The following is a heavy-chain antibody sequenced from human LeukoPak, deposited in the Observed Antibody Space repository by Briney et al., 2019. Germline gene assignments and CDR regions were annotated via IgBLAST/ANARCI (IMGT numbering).Heavy chain of an antibody. J-gene: IGHJ4*02. D-gene: IGHD3-10*01. Sequence: SETLFLTCTVSGGSISSYYWSWIRQPPGKGLEWIGYIYYSGSTNYNPSLKSRVTISVDTSKNQFSLKLSSVTAADTAVYYCARAGPMVRGRRGSFDYWGQGTLVTVSS. CDR3: ARAGPMVRGRRGSFDY. CDR2: IYYSGST. CDR1: GGSISSYY. V-gene: IGHV4-59*01.